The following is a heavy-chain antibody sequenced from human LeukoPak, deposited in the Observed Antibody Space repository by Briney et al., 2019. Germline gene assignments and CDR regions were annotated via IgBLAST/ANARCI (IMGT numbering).Heavy chain of an antibody. Sequence: PPGGSLRLSCAASGFTFSSYAMSWLREAPGKGLEWVSAISGSGGSTYYADSVKGRFTISRDYSKNTLYLQMNSLRAEDTAVYYCAKGFEDIMYAFDIWGQGTMVTVSS. CDR3: AKGFEDIMYAFDI. CDR1: GFTFSSYA. D-gene: IGHD3-16*01. CDR2: ISGSGGST. J-gene: IGHJ3*02. V-gene: IGHV3-23*01.